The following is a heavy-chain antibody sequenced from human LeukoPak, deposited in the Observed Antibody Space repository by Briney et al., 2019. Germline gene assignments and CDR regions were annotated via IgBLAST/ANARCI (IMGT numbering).Heavy chain of an antibody. V-gene: IGHV4-59*01. Sequence: SSETLSLTCTVPGGSISSYYWSWIRQPPGKGLEWIGYIYYSGSTDYNPSLKSRVTISVDTSKNQCSLKLSSVTAADTAVYYCARDRGVVITLFFSERRYFDLWGRGTLVTVSS. CDR3: ARDRGVVITLFFSERRYFDL. J-gene: IGHJ2*01. D-gene: IGHD3-22*01. CDR1: GGSISSYY. CDR2: IYYSGST.